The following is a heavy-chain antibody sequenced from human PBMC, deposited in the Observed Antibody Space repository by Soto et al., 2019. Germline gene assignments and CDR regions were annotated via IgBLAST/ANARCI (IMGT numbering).Heavy chain of an antibody. CDR3: ATRITVFGLLIPPFDP. CDR2: INHTGGT. D-gene: IGHD3-3*01. V-gene: IGHV4-34*01. J-gene: IGHJ5*02. Sequence: ASETLSLTCAVYGGSVNGYYWNGIRQPPGKGLEWIGEINHTGGTHYNPSLKSRVTMSVDTSKNQFSLRLSSVTAADTAIYYCATRITVFGLLIPPFDPWGQGTQVTVSS. CDR1: GGSVNGYY.